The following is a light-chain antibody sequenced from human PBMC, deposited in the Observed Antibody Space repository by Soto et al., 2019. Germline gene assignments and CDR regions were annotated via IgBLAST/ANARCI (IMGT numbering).Light chain of an antibody. Sequence: EIMLTQSPATLSLSPGERAALSCRASQSVSSYLAWYQQNPGQAPRLLIYDASNRATGIPARFSGSGSGTDFTLTISSLEPEDFAVYYCQHRSNWHITFGQGTRLDIK. J-gene: IGKJ5*01. CDR1: QSVSSY. CDR3: QHRSNWHIT. V-gene: IGKV3-11*01. CDR2: DAS.